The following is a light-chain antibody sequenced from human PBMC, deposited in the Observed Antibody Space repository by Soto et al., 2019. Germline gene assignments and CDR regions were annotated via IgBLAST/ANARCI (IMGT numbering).Light chain of an antibody. V-gene: IGLV1-44*01. Sequence: QSVLTQPPSASGTPGQRVTISCSGSSSNIGSNTVNWYQQLPGTAPKLLIYSNNQRPSEVPDRFSGSKSGTSASLAISGLQSEDEADYYCAAWDDSLNGLFGGGTKLTVL. CDR3: AAWDDSLNGL. CDR1: SSNIGSNT. J-gene: IGLJ2*01. CDR2: SNN.